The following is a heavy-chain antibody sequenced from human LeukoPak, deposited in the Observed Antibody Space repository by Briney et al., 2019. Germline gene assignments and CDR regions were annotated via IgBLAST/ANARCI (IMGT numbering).Heavy chain of an antibody. D-gene: IGHD2-2*01. Sequence: SVKVSCKASGGTFSSYAISWVRQAPGQGLEWMGGIIPIFGTANYAQKFQGRVTITADESTSTAYVELSSLRSEDTAVYYCARPVVPAATYAFDIWGQGTMVTVSS. J-gene: IGHJ3*02. V-gene: IGHV1-69*13. CDR1: GGTFSSYA. CDR3: ARPVVPAATYAFDI. CDR2: IIPIFGTA.